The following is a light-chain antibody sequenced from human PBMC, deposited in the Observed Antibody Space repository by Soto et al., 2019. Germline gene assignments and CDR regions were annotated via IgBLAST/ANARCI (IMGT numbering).Light chain of an antibody. CDR3: SSYTSSSTYV. V-gene: IGLV2-18*02. CDR2: EVS. J-gene: IGLJ1*01. CDR1: SSDVGSYNR. Sequence: QSVLTQPPSVSGSPGQSVTISCTGTSSDVGSYNRVSWYQQPPGTAPKLMIYEVSNRPSGVPDRFSGSKSGNTASLTISGLQAVDEADYYCSSYTSSSTYVFGTGTKLTVL.